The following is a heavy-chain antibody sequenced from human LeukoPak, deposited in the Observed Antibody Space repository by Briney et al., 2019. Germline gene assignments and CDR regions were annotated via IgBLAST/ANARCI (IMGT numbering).Heavy chain of an antibody. CDR2: IKQDGSVK. Sequence: GGSLRLSCAASGFTFSSYWMSWVRQAPGKGLEWVANIKQDGSVKYYVDSVKGRFTISRDNAKNSLYLQMNSLRAEDTAVYYCARGGLIYDYVWGSYRLIYFDYWGQGTLVTVSS. CDR3: ARGGLIYDYVWGSYRLIYFDY. CDR1: GFTFSSYW. V-gene: IGHV3-7*03. D-gene: IGHD3-16*02. J-gene: IGHJ4*02.